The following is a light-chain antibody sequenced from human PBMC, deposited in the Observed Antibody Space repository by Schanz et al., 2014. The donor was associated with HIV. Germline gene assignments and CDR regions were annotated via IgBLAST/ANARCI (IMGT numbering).Light chain of an antibody. J-gene: IGKJ1*01. CDR3: QQSYDYPRT. CDR2: AAS. V-gene: IGKV1-27*01. Sequence: GDRVTITCRASQGISHYLAWYQQKPGKVPKLLIYAASTLQSGVPSRFSGSGSGTDFTLTISCLQSEDFATYYCQQSYDYPRTFGQGTKV. CDR1: QGISHY.